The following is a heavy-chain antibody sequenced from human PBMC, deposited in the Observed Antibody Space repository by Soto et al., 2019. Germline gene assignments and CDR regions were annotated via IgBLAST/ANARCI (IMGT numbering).Heavy chain of an antibody. CDR1: GGSISSGDYY. D-gene: IGHD2-15*01. CDR3: ARNGYCSGGSCYFPYYYGMDV. CDR2: NYYSGST. V-gene: IGHV4-30-4*01. J-gene: IGHJ6*02. Sequence: QVQLQESGPGLVKPSQTLSLTCTVSGGSISSGDYYWSWIRQPPGKGLEWIGYNYYSGSTYYNPSLKSRVTISVDTSKNQFSLKLSSVTAADTAVYYCARNGYCSGGSCYFPYYYGMDVWGQGTTVTVSS.